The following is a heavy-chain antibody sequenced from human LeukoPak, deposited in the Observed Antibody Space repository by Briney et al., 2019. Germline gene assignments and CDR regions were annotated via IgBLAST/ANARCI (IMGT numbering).Heavy chain of an antibody. Sequence: PSETLSLTCAAYGGSFSGHYWHWIRQPPGKGLEWIGEINHSGSTKYNPSLKSRVTISLDTSKNHFSLKVSSVTAADTAVYYCLQWSIPANTEYRGQGTLVTVSS. CDR3: LQWSIPANTEY. CDR2: INHSGST. V-gene: IGHV4-34*01. CDR1: GGSFSGHY. J-gene: IGHJ4*02. D-gene: IGHD6-19*01.